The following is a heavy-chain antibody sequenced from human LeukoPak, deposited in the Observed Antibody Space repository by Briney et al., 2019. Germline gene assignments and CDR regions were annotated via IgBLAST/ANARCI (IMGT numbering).Heavy chain of an antibody. V-gene: IGHV3-7*01. CDR3: ARLTTYYDYVWGTYRPLSFEY. D-gene: IGHD3-16*02. CDR2: INEHGSEQ. CDR1: GFISSYYW. J-gene: IGHJ4*02. Sequence: GGSLRLSCVASGFISSYYWMSWVRQAPGKGLEWVANINEHGSEQYYVDSVKGRFTVSRDNTKRSLYLQMNSLRAEDTAVYYCARLTTYYDYVWGTYRPLSFEYWGQGTLVTVSS.